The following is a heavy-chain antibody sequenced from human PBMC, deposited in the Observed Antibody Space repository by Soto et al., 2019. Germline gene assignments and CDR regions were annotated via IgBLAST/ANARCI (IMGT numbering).Heavy chain of an antibody. CDR2: ISAYNGNT. CDR3: ARDRGILTGYHHYYYMDV. D-gene: IGHD3-9*01. CDR1: GYTFTSYG. Sequence: ASVKVSCKASGYTFTSYGISWVRQAPGQGLEWMGWISAYNGNTNYAQKLRGRVTMTTDTSTSTAYMELRSLRSDDTAVYYCARDRGILTGYHHYYYMDVWGKGTTVTVPS. J-gene: IGHJ6*03. V-gene: IGHV1-18*01.